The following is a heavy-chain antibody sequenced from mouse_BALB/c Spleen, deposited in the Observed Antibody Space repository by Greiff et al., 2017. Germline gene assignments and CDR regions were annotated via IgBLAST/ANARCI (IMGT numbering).Heavy chain of an antibody. CDR2: INPSSGYT. CDR3: ASPHYGNYVDWFAY. D-gene: IGHD2-1*01. J-gene: IGHJ3*01. Sequence: QVQLQQSGAELARPGASVKMSCKASGYTFTSYTMHWVKQRPGQGLEWIGYINPSSGYTNYNQKFKDKATLTADKSSSTAYMQLSSLTSEDSAVYYCASPHYGNYVDWFAYWGQGTLVTVSA. V-gene: IGHV1-4*01. CDR1: GYTFTSYT.